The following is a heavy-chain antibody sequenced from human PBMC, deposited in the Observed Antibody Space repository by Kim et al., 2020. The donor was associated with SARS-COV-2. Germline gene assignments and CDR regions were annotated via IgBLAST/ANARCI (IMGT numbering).Heavy chain of an antibody. CDR2: IYSGGSST. J-gene: IGHJ4*02. Sequence: GGSLRLSCAASGFTFSSYAMSWVRQAPGKGLEWVSVIYSGGSSTYYADSVKGRFTISRDNSKNTLYLQMNSLRAEDTAVYYCAKTPRSARLAIAARYLDYWGQGTLVTVSS. CDR3: AKTPRSARLAIAARYLDY. D-gene: IGHD6-6*01. V-gene: IGHV3-23*03. CDR1: GFTFSSYA.